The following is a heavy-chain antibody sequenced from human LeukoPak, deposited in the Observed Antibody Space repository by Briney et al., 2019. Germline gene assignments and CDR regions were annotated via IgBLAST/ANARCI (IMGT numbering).Heavy chain of an antibody. CDR1: GGTFSSYA. Sequence: SVKVSCKASGGTFSSYAIGWVRQAPGQGLEWMGGIIPIFGTANYAQKFQGRVTITADKSTSTAYMELSSLRSEDTAVYYCARVATSYYYYYYMDVWGKGTTVTVSS. CDR3: ARVATSYYYYYYMDV. V-gene: IGHV1-69*06. J-gene: IGHJ6*03. CDR2: IIPIFGTA.